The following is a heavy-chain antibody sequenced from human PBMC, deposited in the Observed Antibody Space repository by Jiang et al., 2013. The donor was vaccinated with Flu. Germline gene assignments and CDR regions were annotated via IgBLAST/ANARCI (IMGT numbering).Heavy chain of an antibody. Sequence: EVKKPGASVKVSCKASGYTFTGYYMHWVRQAPGQGLEWMGWTNPNSGGTNYAKKFQGRVTMTGDTSIRTAYMELSRLRSDDTAVYYCASILRGVDDYRDFDYWGQGTLVTVSS. CDR3: ASILRGVDDYRDFDY. CDR2: TNPNSGGT. V-gene: IGHV1-2*02. CDR1: GYTFTGYY. D-gene: IGHD3-10*01. J-gene: IGHJ4*02.